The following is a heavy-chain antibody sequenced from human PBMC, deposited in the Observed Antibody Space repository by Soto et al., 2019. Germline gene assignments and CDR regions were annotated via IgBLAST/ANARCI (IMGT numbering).Heavy chain of an antibody. CDR3: ASTHGSSYDY. CDR2: IYNGGGT. Sequence: EVQLVETGGGLIQPGGSLRLSCAASGFTVSGNYMSWVRQAPGKGLEWVSVIYNGGGTYYADSVKGRFTISRDNSKTTLYLQMNSLSAEDTAVYYCASTHGSSYDYWGQGTLVTVSS. CDR1: GFTVSGNY. D-gene: IGHD6-6*01. J-gene: IGHJ4*02. V-gene: IGHV3-53*02.